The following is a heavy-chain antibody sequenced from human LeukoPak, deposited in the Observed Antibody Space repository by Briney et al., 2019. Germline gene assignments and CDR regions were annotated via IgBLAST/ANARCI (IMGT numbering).Heavy chain of an antibody. Sequence: ASVKVSCKASGYTFTKYVVHWVRQAPGQRPEWMGWINAGNGDTKYSQNFQDRVAITRDTSANTAYMELSSLTSEDTALYYCARDDCGDTCYPGGYWGQGTLVTVSS. CDR2: INAGNGDT. D-gene: IGHD2-21*01. V-gene: IGHV1-3*01. J-gene: IGHJ4*02. CDR1: GYTFTKYV. CDR3: ARDDCGDTCYPGGY.